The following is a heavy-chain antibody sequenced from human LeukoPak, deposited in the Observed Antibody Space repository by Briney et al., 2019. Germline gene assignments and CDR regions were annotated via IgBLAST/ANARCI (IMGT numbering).Heavy chain of an antibody. J-gene: IGHJ6*02. CDR3: ASPLLRYFDWLPSGHYYYGMDV. D-gene: IGHD3-9*01. V-gene: IGHV4-39*01. Sequence: SETLSLTCTVSGGSISSSSYYWGWIRQPPGKGLEWIGSIYYSGSTYYNPSLKSRVTISVDTSKNQFSLKLSSVTAADTAVYYCASPLLRYFDWLPSGHYYYGMDVWGQGTTVTVSS. CDR1: GGSISSSSYY. CDR2: IYYSGST.